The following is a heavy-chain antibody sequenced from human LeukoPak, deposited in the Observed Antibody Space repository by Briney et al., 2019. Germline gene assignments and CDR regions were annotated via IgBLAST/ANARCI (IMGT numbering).Heavy chain of an antibody. Sequence: PSETLSLTCAVSGVSISSSNSYWGWIRQPPGKGLEWIGSIYYSGNTYYNPSLKSRVTISVDTSKNQFSLKLSSVTAADTAVYYCARAYSGSSLGYWGQGTLVTVSS. V-gene: IGHV4-39*07. CDR3: ARAYSGSSLGY. J-gene: IGHJ4*02. CDR2: IYYSGNT. CDR1: GVSISSSNSY. D-gene: IGHD1-26*01.